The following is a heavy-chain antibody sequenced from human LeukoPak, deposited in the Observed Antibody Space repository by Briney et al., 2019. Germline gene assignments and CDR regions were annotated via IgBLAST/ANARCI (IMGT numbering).Heavy chain of an antibody. V-gene: IGHV3-23*01. CDR3: ATDPTGSYFDY. D-gene: IGHD3-10*01. J-gene: IGHJ4*02. CDR2: ISGSGGST. CDR1: GFTFSSYA. Sequence: QPGGSLRLSCAASGFTFSSYAMSWVRHAPGKGLEGLSAISGSGGSTYYADSVKGRFTISRDNSKNTLYLQMNSLRAEDTAVYYCATDPTGSYFDYWGQGTLVTVSS.